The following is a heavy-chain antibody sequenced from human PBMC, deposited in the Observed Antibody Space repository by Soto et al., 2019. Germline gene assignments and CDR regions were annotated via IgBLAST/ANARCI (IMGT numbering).Heavy chain of an antibody. CDR2: ISSKDEK. CDR1: GLSLSNARMG. Sequence: QVTLKESGPVLVNPTETLTLTCTVSGLSLSNARMGVNWIRQPPGKALEWLAHISSKDEKSYSTSLKSRLTTSKDTPKSQVVLTMTNMDPVDTAPYYSARIVRYFDASPEDYWGQGTLVTVSS. J-gene: IGHJ4*02. CDR3: ARIVRYFDASPEDY. D-gene: IGHD3-9*01. V-gene: IGHV2-26*01.